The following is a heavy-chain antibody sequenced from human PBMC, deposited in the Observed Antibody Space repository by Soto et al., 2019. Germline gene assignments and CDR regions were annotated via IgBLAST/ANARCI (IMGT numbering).Heavy chain of an antibody. CDR2: IYPGDSDT. CDR3: ARYQAPTLRGAFDI. V-gene: IGHV5-51*01. J-gene: IGHJ3*02. D-gene: IGHD2-15*01. Sequence: GESLKISCKGSGYSFTNYWIGWVRQMPAKGLEWMGIIYPGDSDTRYSPSFQGQVTISADKSISTAYLQWSSLKASDTAMYYCARYQAPTLRGAFDIWGQGTMVTVSS. CDR1: GYSFTNYW.